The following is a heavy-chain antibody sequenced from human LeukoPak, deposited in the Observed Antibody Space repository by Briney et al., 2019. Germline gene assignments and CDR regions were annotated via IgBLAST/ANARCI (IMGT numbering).Heavy chain of an antibody. CDR2: LNSDGSSA. V-gene: IGHV3-74*01. J-gene: IGHJ4*02. Sequence: PGGSLRLSCAASGFTFSTYWMHWVRLARGKGLVWVARLNSDGSSASYADSVKGRFTISRDNAKKTLFLQMDSLRAEDTAVYYCARGPGVAAAGTYYFDCWGQGTLATVSS. CDR3: ARGPGVAAAGTYYFDC. CDR1: GFTFSTYW. D-gene: IGHD6-13*01.